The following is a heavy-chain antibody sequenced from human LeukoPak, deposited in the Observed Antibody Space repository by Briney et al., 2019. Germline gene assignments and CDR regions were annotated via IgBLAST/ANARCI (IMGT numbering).Heavy chain of an antibody. V-gene: IGHV3-30*04. Sequence: GGSLRLSCAASGFTFSSYAMHWVRQAPGKGLEWVAVISYDGSNKYYADSVKGRFTISRDNSKNTLYLQMNSLRAEDTAVYYCARAAPGYFDYWGQGTLVTVSS. J-gene: IGHJ4*02. CDR2: ISYDGSNK. CDR1: GFTFSSYA. CDR3: ARAAPGYFDY.